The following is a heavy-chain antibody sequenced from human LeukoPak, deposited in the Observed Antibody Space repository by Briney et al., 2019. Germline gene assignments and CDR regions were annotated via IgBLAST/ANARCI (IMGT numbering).Heavy chain of an antibody. Sequence: QPGGSLRLSCAASGFTFSGYWMHWVRQAPGKWLVWVSRINSDGSGTSYADSVKGRFTISRDNAKNSLYLQMNSLRAEDTAVYYCALEPGNYVGFRYFDYWGQGTLVTVSS. J-gene: IGHJ4*02. CDR1: GFTFSGYW. V-gene: IGHV3-74*01. CDR2: INSDGSGT. D-gene: IGHD4-11*01. CDR3: ALEPGNYVGFRYFDY.